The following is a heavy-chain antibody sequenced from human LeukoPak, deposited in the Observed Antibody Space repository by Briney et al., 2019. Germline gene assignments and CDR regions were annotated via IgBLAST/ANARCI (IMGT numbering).Heavy chain of an antibody. V-gene: IGHV3-48*04. CDR3: TRDPDAGDY. CDR2: ISESSSTL. CDR1: GFTFTSYS. Sequence: GGSLRLSCAASGFTFTSYSMNWVRQAPGKGLEWLSYISESSSTLYYADSVKGRFTISRDNTKNSLYLQMNSLRAEDTAVYYCTRDPDAGDYWGQGTLVTVSS. J-gene: IGHJ4*02. D-gene: IGHD3-16*01.